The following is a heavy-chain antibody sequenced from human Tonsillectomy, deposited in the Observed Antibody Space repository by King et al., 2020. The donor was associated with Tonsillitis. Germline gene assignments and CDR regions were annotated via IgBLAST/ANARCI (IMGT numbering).Heavy chain of an antibody. J-gene: IGHJ4*02. V-gene: IGHV3-7*03. Sequence: VQLVESGGGLVQPGGSLRLSCAVSGLTFSSYWMSWVRQAPGKGLEWVANINQNGGEKYYVDSVKGRFTISRDNAKNSLYLQMNSLRADDTAVYYCARDVTSGGKYWGPGTLVTVSS. D-gene: IGHD4-23*01. CDR3: ARDVTSGGKY. CDR1: GLTFSSYW. CDR2: INQNGGEK.